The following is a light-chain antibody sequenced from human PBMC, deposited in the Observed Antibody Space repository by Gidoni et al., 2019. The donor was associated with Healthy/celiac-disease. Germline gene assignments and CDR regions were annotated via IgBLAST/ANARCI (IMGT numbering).Light chain of an antibody. V-gene: IGKV1-8*01. Sequence: IRMTQSPSSFSASTGDRVTITCRASQGISSYLAWYQQKPGKAPKLLIYAASTLQSGVPSRCSGSGSGTDFTLTISCLQSEDCATYYGQQYYSYPRTFGQGTKVEIK. J-gene: IGKJ1*01. CDR1: QGISSY. CDR2: AAS. CDR3: QQYYSYPRT.